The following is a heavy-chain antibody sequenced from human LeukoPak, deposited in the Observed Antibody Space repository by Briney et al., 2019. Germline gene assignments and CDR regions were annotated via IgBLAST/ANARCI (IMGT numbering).Heavy chain of an antibody. CDR1: GFTFDDYA. J-gene: IGHJ4*02. D-gene: IGHD3-22*01. V-gene: IGHV3-9*01. Sequence: GRSLRLSCAASGFTFDDYAMHWVRQAPGKGLEWVSGISWDSGSVDSADSVKGRFTISRDNARNSLYLQMNSLRAEDTALYYCAKGNSYDSSGLPFDYWGQGTLVTVSS. CDR2: ISWDSGSV. CDR3: AKGNSYDSSGLPFDY.